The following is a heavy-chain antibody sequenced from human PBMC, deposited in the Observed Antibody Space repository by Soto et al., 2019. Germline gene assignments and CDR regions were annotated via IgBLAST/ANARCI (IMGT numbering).Heavy chain of an antibody. J-gene: IGHJ4*02. V-gene: IGHV3-33*01. Sequence: PGGSLRLSCAASGFTFSSYGMHWVRQAPGKGLEWVAVIWYDGSNKYYADSVKGRFTISRDNSKNTLYLQMNSLRAEDTAVYYCARGSPFPYYYDSSGYFDYWGQGTLVTVSS. CDR1: GFTFSSYG. CDR3: ARGSPFPYYYDSSGYFDY. CDR2: IWYDGSNK. D-gene: IGHD3-22*01.